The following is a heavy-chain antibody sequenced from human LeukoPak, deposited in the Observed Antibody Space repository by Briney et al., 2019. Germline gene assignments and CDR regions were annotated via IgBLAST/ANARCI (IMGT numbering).Heavy chain of an antibody. V-gene: IGHV3-49*03. Sequence: GGSLRLSCTASGFTFGDYAMSWFRQAPGKGLEWVGFIRSKAYGGTTEYAASVKGRFTISRDDSKSIAYLQMNSLKAEDTAVYYCTRDGSVTTDYYYYYMDVWGKGTTVTVSS. D-gene: IGHD4-17*01. CDR2: IRSKAYGGTT. CDR3: TRDGSVTTDYYYYYMDV. J-gene: IGHJ6*03. CDR1: GFTFGDYA.